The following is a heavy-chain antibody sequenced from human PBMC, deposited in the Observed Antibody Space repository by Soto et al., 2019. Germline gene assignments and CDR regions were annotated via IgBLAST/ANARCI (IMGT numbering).Heavy chain of an antibody. V-gene: IGHV3-23*01. CDR1: GFTVNSHA. Sequence: EVQLLESGGGVVQRGGSLRLSCAASGFTVNSHAMSWVRQAPGKGLEWVASISGNGDGTYYGDSVKGRFTISRDSSSSTLYLQMNNLRGEDTAVYFCTKSRRGILMVYGFSGMDVWGQGTTVTVSS. CDR2: ISGNGDGT. D-gene: IGHD2-8*01. J-gene: IGHJ6*02. CDR3: TKSRRGILMVYGFSGMDV.